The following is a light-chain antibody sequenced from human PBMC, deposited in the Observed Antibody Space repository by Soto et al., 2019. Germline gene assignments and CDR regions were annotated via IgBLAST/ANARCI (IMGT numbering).Light chain of an antibody. CDR1: QDIRPE. CDR2: ASS. Sequence: AIQMTQSPSSLSASVGDRVTITCRASQDIRPELGWYQQKPGKAPNLLIYASSSLQSGVPSRFSGSGSGTDFTLTISSLQPEDFATYYCLQDSKYPRTFGQGTKVEIK. CDR3: LQDSKYPRT. V-gene: IGKV1-6*01. J-gene: IGKJ1*01.